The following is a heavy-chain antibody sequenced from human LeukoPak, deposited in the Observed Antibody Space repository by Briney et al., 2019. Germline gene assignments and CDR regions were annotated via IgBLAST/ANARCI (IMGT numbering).Heavy chain of an antibody. D-gene: IGHD2-21*02. Sequence: SVTVSCKASVGTFINYAISWVGQAPGQGLEWMGGMIPVFKTTNYAQKFQGRVTISAALSTSTAYMELSSLRSDDTAFYYCAREGAYCGGDCFFLDCWGQGTLVTVSS. CDR1: VGTFINYA. J-gene: IGHJ4*02. V-gene: IGHV1-69*13. CDR3: AREGAYCGGDCFFLDC. CDR2: MIPVFKTT.